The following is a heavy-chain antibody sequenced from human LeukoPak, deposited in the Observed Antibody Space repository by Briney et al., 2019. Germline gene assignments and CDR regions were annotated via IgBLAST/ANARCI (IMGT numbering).Heavy chain of an antibody. CDR1: GGSISSSSYY. CDR3: ARPYYYDSSGYFDP. J-gene: IGHJ5*02. V-gene: IGHV4-39*01. Sequence: SETLSLTCTVSGGSISSSSYYWGWIRQPPGKGLEWIGSIYYSGSTYYNPSLKSRVTISVDTSKNQFSLELSSVTAADTAVYYCARPYYYDSSGYFDPWGQGTLVTVSS. D-gene: IGHD3-22*01. CDR2: IYYSGST.